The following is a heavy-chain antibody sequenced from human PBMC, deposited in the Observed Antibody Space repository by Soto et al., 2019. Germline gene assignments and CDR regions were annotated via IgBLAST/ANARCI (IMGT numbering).Heavy chain of an antibody. CDR1: GESLRDYY. CDR3: ARGRIAAAGTSEYFQY. D-gene: IGHD6-13*01. Sequence: QVQLQQWGAGPLKSSETLSLTCAVYGESLRDYYWSWIRQPPGKGLEWIGEINSGSASYNPSLRSRVTISLDTSKNQVSLKLSSVTAADTAVYYCARGRIAAAGTSEYFQYWGQGTLVTVSS. CDR2: INSGSA. J-gene: IGHJ1*01. V-gene: IGHV4-34*01.